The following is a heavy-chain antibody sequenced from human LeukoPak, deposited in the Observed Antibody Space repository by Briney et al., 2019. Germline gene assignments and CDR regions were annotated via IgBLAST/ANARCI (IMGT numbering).Heavy chain of an antibody. J-gene: IGHJ4*02. CDR3: ARSLRPDY. Sequence: GGSLRLSCAASGFTFSTYSMGWVRQAPGKGLEWVSSISRTGGIIYYSDSVKGRFTISRDNAKNSLILQLNSLRDEDTAMYYCARSLRPDYWGQGTLVTVSS. V-gene: IGHV3-48*02. CDR2: ISRTGGII. CDR1: GFTFSTYS.